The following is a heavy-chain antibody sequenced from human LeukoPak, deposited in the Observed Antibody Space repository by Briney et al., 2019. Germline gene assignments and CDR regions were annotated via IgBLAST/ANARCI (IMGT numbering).Heavy chain of an antibody. CDR1: GYTLTELS. V-gene: IGHV1-24*01. Sequence: ASVKVSCKVSGYTLTELSMHWVRQAPGKGLEWMGGFDPEDGETIYAQKFQGRVTMTEDTSTDTAYMELSSLRSEDTAVYYCATAVGIVVVPAANSAFDIWGQGTMVTVSS. CDR2: FDPEDGET. J-gene: IGHJ3*02. CDR3: ATAVGIVVVPAANSAFDI. D-gene: IGHD2-2*01.